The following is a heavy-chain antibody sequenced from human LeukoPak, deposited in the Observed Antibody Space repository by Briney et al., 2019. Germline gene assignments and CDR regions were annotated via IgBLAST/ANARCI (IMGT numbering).Heavy chain of an antibody. CDR1: GFSFSAYT. J-gene: IGHJ3*02. CDR3: ARDQTLTMIRGVPGAFDI. D-gene: IGHD3-10*01. V-gene: IGHV3-21*01. Sequence: GGSLRLSCAASGFSFSAYTMNWVRQAPGKGLELVSSITSSSTYIYYADSLKGRFTISRDNAKNSLYLQMNSLRAGDTAVYYCARDQTLTMIRGVPGAFDIWGQGTMVTVSS. CDR2: ITSSSTYI.